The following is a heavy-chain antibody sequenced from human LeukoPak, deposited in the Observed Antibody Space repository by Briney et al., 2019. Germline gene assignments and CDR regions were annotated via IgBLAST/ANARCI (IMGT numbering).Heavy chain of an antibody. CDR3: ARGLRIAVAGPLY. V-gene: IGHV1-69*13. J-gene: IGHJ4*02. Sequence: SVKVSCKASGDTFSSYAISSVRQAPGQGLEWMGGIIPIFGTANYAQKFQGRVTITADESTSTAYMELSSLRSEDTAVYYCARGLRIAVAGPLYWGQGTLVTVSS. D-gene: IGHD6-19*01. CDR1: GDTFSSYA. CDR2: IIPIFGTA.